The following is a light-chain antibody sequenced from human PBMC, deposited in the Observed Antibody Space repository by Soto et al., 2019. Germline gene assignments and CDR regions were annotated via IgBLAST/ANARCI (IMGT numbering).Light chain of an antibody. CDR1: QSISRW. J-gene: IGKJ5*01. CDR2: ATS. Sequence: DIQMTQSPSTLSAFVGDRVTITCRASQSISRWLAWYQQKPGKAPELLIYATSNLQSGVPSRFSGSGSGTDFTLTISRLEPEDFAVYYCQQYSSSPSITFGQGTRLEIK. CDR3: QQYSSSPSIT. V-gene: IGKV1-5*01.